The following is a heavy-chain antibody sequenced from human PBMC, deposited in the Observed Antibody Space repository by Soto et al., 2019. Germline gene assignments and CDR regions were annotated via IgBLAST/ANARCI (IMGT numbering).Heavy chain of an antibody. CDR1: GFMFSAYW. J-gene: IGHJ4*02. CDR3: VREDWHLFDS. V-gene: IGHV3-7*01. D-gene: IGHD2-21*01. Sequence: EVQLVESGGRLVQPGGSLRLSCAASGFMFSAYWMSWVRQDPGKGLEWVATISGGASDKFYVDSVKGRFTISRDDSKNTRYLQMNSLRDEDTAVYYCVREDWHLFDSWGQGTLVTVSS. CDR2: ISGGASDK.